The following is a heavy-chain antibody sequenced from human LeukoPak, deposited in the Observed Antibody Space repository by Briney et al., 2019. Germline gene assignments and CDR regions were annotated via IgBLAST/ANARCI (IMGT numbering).Heavy chain of an antibody. Sequence: GSLRLSCAASGFTFSSYAMSWIRQPPGKGLEWIGSIYYSGSTYYNPSLKSRVTISVDTSKNQFSLKLSSVTAADTAVYYCARKYYGSGSMDVWGKGTTVTISS. D-gene: IGHD3-10*01. V-gene: IGHV4-39*01. CDR3: ARKYYGSGSMDV. CDR2: IYYSGST. J-gene: IGHJ6*03. CDR1: GFTFSSYA.